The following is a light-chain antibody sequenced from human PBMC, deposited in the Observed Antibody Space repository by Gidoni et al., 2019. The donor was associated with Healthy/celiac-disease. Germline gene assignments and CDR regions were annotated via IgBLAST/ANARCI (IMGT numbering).Light chain of an antibody. CDR1: QRISSY. CDR3: QQSYSTPPYT. Sequence: DIQMTQSPSSLSASVGDRVTITCRASQRISSYLNWYQQKPGKAPKLLFYAASSLQSGVPSRFSGSGSGTDFTLTISSLQPEDFATYYCQQSYSTPPYTFGQXTKLEIK. J-gene: IGKJ2*01. V-gene: IGKV1-39*01. CDR2: AAS.